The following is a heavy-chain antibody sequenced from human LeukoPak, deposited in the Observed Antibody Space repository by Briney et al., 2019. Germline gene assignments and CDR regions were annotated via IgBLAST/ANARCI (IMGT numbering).Heavy chain of an antibody. CDR2: INPSGGST. D-gene: IGHD3-22*01. CDR3: ARDFDNDSPSSGGPTKAGSDAFDI. V-gene: IGHV1-46*01. J-gene: IGHJ3*02. CDR1: GYTFTSYY. Sequence: ASVKVSCKASGYTFTSYYLYWVRQAPGQGLEWMGIINPSGGSTSYAQKFQGRVTMTRDTSTSTVYMELSSLRSEDTAVYYCARDFDNDSPSSGGPTKAGSDAFDIWGQGTMVTVSS.